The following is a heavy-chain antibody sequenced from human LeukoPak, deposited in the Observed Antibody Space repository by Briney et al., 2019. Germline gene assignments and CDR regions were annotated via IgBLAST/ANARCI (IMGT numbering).Heavy chain of an antibody. V-gene: IGHV4-4*09. Sequence: SETLSLTCSVSGGSISSYYWSWIRQPPGKGLEWIGYIYTSGSTNNNPSLKSRVTISADTSKNQFSLKLSSVTAADTAVYYCARHDTTFGAAHLYMDVWAKGTMVTVSS. CDR1: GGSISSYY. CDR3: ARHDTTFGAAHLYMDV. CDR2: IYTSGST. D-gene: IGHD3-3*01. J-gene: IGHJ6*03.